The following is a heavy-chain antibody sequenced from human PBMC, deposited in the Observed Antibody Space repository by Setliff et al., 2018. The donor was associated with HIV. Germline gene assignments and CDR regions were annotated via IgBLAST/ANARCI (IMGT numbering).Heavy chain of an antibody. CDR3: ARAINKAFDI. CDR2: MYISGST. CDR1: GGSISRGDYY. Sequence: SETLSLTCTVSGGSISRGDYYWSWIRQPPGKGLEWIGHMYISGSTTYNPSLKSRVTLSVDTSRNQFSLNLSSVTAADTAVYYCARAINKAFDIWGQGTMVTVSS. J-gene: IGHJ3*02. V-gene: IGHV4-4*08.